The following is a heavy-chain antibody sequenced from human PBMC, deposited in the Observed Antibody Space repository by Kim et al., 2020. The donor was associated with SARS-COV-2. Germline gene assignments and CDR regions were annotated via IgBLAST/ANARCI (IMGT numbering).Heavy chain of an antibody. J-gene: IGHJ6*03. Sequence: SETLSLTCAVYGGSFSGYYWSWIRQPPGKGLEWIGEINHSGSTNYNPSLKSRVTISVDTSKNQFSLKLSSVTAADTAVYYCARAREWIQLWLQRGYYYY. CDR2: INHSGST. D-gene: IGHD5-18*01. CDR1: GGSFSGYY. V-gene: IGHV4-34*01. CDR3: ARAREWIQLWLQRGYYYY.